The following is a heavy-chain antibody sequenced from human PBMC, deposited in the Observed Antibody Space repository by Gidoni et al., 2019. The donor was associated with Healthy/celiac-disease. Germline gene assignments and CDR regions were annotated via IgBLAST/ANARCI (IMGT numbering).Heavy chain of an antibody. CDR3: ARGPYTKFDY. Sequence: EVQLVESGGGLAKPGGSLRLSCAASRFTFSSYSMNWVRQAPGKGLEGVSAISSSSSYIYYADSVKGRFTISRDNAKNSLYLQMNSLRAEDTAVYYCARGPYTKFDYWGQGTLVTVSS. CDR2: ISSSSSYI. V-gene: IGHV3-21*01. D-gene: IGHD1-1*01. CDR1: RFTFSSYS. J-gene: IGHJ4*02.